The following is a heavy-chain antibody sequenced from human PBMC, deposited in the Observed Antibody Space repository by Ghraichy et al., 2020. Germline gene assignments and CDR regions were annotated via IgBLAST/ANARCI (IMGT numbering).Heavy chain of an antibody. V-gene: IGHV6-1*01. CDR1: GDSVSSNSAA. D-gene: IGHD6-13*01. Sequence: SQTLSLTCAISGDSVSSNSAAWNWIRQSPSRGLEWLGRTYYRSKWYNDYAVSVKSRITINPDTSKNQFSLQLNSVTPEDTAVYYCARAERSPYSSSWWFLDWGQGTLVTVSS. CDR3: ARAERSPYSSSWWFLD. J-gene: IGHJ4*02. CDR2: TYYRSKWYN.